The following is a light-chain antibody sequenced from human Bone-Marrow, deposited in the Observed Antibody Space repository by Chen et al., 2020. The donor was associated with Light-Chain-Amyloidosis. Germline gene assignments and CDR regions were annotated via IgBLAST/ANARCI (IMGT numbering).Light chain of an antibody. CDR3: SSYTITDTLV. J-gene: IGLJ1*01. CDR2: EVT. V-gene: IGLV2-14*01. Sequence: QSALTQPASVSGSPGQSTTISCTGTSSDVGGDNHVSWYQQHPDKAPRLMIYEVTNRPSWVPDRFYGSKSDNTASLPISVLQNEDEADYFCSSYTITDTLVFGSGTRVTVL. CDR1: SSDVGGDNH.